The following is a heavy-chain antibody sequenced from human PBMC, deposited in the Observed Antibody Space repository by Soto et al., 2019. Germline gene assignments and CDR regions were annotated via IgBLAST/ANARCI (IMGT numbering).Heavy chain of an antibody. V-gene: IGHV1-2*04. CDR1: GYTLTGYY. Sequence: GASVNVSCKASGYTLTGYYMHWVRQAPGQGLEWMGWINPNSGGTNYAQKFQGWVTMTRDTSISTAYMELSRLRSDDTAVYYCARGYCSSTSCYSPVNGIDVWGQGTTVTVSS. CDR3: ARGYCSSTSCYSPVNGIDV. J-gene: IGHJ6*02. D-gene: IGHD2-2*02. CDR2: INPNSGGT.